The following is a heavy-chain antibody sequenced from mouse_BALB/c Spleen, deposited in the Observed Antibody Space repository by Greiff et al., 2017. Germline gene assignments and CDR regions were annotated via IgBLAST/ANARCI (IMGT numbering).Heavy chain of an antibody. V-gene: IGHV14-4*02. CDR3: NVIDDGYGFAY. J-gene: IGHJ3*01. CDR1: GFTIKDSY. D-gene: IGHD2-3*01. CDR2: IDPENGDT. Sequence: VQLLQSGAELVKPGASVKLSCTASGFTIKDSYMPWVKQSPDQGLEWIGCIDPENGDTEYAPKFQGKATMTADTSSNTAYLQLSSLTSEDTAVYYGNVIDDGYGFAYWGQGTMVTVSA.